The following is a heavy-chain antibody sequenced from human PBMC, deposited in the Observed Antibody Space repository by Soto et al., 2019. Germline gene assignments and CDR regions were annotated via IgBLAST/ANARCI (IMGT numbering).Heavy chain of an antibody. J-gene: IGHJ4*02. CDR2: IKQDGSEK. Sequence: GGSLRLSCAASGFTFSSYWMSWVRQAPGKGLEWVANIKQDGSEKYYVDSVKGRFTISRDNAKNSLYLQMNSLRAEDTAVYYCARGGYYYDSSGYSQNFDYWGQGTLVTVSS. D-gene: IGHD3-22*01. V-gene: IGHV3-7*05. CDR1: GFTFSSYW. CDR3: ARGGYYYDSSGYSQNFDY.